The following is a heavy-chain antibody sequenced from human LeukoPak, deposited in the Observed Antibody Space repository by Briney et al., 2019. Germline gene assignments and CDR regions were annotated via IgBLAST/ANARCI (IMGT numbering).Heavy chain of an antibody. V-gene: IGHV3-9*01. D-gene: IGHD2-21*02. CDR2: ISWNSGSI. CDR3: AKDILAFSETASIDY. Sequence: GGSLRLSCTASGFTFDDYAMHWVRQAPGKGLEWVSGISWNSGSIGYADSVKGRFTISRDNAKNSLYLQMNSLRAEDTALYYCAKDILAFSETASIDYWGQGTLVTVSS. J-gene: IGHJ4*02. CDR1: GFTFDDYA.